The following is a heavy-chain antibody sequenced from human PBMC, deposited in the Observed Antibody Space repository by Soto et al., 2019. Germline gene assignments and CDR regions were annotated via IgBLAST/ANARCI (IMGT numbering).Heavy chain of an antibody. D-gene: IGHD5-18*01. V-gene: IGHV3-48*03. CDR1: GFTFSSYE. CDR2: ISSSGSTI. J-gene: IGHJ6*02. Sequence: ESGGGLVQPGGSLRLSCAASGFTFSSYEMNWVRQAPGKGLEWVSYISSSGSTIYYADSVKGRFTISRDNAKNSLYLQMNSLRAEDTAVYYCARYAAMVRVHYYYGMDVWGQGTTVTVSS. CDR3: ARYAAMVRVHYYYGMDV.